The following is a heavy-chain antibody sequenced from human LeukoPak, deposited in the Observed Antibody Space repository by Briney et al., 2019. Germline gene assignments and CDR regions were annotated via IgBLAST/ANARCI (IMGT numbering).Heavy chain of an antibody. V-gene: IGHV4-59*01. CDR1: GGSISSYY. D-gene: IGHD3-10*01. J-gene: IGHJ6*03. CDR3: AVKYYYGSGSYSNYYYYYMDV. Sequence: PSETLSLTCTVSGGSISSYYWSWIRQPPGKGLEWIGYIYYSGSTNYNPSLKSRVTISVDTSKNQFSLKLSSVTVADTAVYYCAVKYYYGSGSYSNYYYYYMDVWGKGTTVTVSS. CDR2: IYYSGST.